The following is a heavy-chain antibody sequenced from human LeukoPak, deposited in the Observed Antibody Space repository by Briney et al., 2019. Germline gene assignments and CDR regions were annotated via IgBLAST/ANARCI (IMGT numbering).Heavy chain of an antibody. CDR2: MNPNSGNT. CDR1: GYTFTSYD. D-gene: IGHD3-22*01. J-gene: IGHJ3*02. CDR3: ARGDAGDWTYYYDSSGYHNAFDI. Sequence: ASVKVSCKASGYTFTSYDINWVRQATGQGLEWMGWMNPNSGNTGYAQKFQGRVTMTRDMSTSTVYMELSSLRSEDTAVYYCARGDAGDWTYYYDSSGYHNAFDIWGQGTMVTVSS. V-gene: IGHV1-8*01.